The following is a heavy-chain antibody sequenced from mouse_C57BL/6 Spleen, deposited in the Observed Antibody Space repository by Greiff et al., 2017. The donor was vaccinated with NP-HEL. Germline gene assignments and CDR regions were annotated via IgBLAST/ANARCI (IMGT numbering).Heavy chain of an antibody. Sequence: VQLQQSGAELARPDASVKMSCKASGYTFTSYTMHWVKQRPGQGLEWIGYINPSSGYTKYNQKFKDKATLTADKSSSTAYMQLSSLTSEDSAVYYCARGDGDYFDYWGQGTTLTVSS. J-gene: IGHJ2*01. CDR1: GYTFTSYT. CDR3: ARGDGDYFDY. V-gene: IGHV1-4*01. D-gene: IGHD2-3*01. CDR2: INPSSGYT.